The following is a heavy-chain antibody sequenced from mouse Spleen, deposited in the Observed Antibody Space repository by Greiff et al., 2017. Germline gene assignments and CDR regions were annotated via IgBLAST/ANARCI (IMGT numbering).Heavy chain of an antibody. Sequence: VKLVESGAELVRPGTSVKMSCKASGYTFTNYWIGWAKQRPGHGLEWIGDIYPGGGYTNYNEKFKGKATLTADKSSSTAYMQFSSLTSEDSAIYYCARYYGSSYAMDYWGQGTSVTVSS. J-gene: IGHJ4*01. D-gene: IGHD1-1*01. CDR1: GYTFTNYW. CDR3: ARYYGSSYAMDY. V-gene: IGHV1-63*01. CDR2: IYPGGGYT.